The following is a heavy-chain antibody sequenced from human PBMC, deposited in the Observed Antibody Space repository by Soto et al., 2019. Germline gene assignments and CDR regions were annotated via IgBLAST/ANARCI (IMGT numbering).Heavy chain of an antibody. D-gene: IGHD3-3*01. Sequence: SETLSLTCTVSGGSISSSSYYWGWIRQPPGKGLEWIGSIYYSGSTYYNPSLKSRVTTSVDTSKNQFSLKLSSVTAADTAVYYCARQGGEYYDFWSGYYTNWFDPWGQGTLVTVSS. CDR3: ARQGGEYYDFWSGYYTNWFDP. J-gene: IGHJ5*02. CDR2: IYYSGST. V-gene: IGHV4-39*01. CDR1: GGSISSSSYY.